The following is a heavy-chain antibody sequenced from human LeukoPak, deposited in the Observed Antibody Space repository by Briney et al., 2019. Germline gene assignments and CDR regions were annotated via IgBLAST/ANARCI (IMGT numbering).Heavy chain of an antibody. CDR2: ISAYNGKT. Sequence: ASVKVSCKASGYSFTSYGISWVRQAPGQGLEWMGWISAYNGKTNYAQNFQGRVTMTTDTSTSTAYMELRSLRSDDTAVYYCARVAVATGDYENVDYWGQGTLVTVSS. CDR3: ARVAVATGDYENVDY. J-gene: IGHJ4*02. D-gene: IGHD6-19*01. V-gene: IGHV1-18*01. CDR1: GYSFTSYG.